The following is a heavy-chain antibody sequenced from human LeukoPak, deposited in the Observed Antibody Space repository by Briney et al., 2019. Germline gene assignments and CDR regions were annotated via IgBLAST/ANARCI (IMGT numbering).Heavy chain of an antibody. D-gene: IGHD4-17*01. CDR3: ASTTTVTRFDY. CDR2: INHSGST. J-gene: IGHJ4*02. CDR1: GGXSSGYY. Sequence: LSLTXXVYGGXSSGYYWSWIRQPPGKGLVWIGEINHSGSTNYNPSLKSRVTISVDTSKNQFSLKLSSVTAADTAVYYCASTTTVTRFDYWGQGTLVTVSS. V-gene: IGHV4-34*01.